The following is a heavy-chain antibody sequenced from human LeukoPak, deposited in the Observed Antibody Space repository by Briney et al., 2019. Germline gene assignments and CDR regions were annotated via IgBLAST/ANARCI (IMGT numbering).Heavy chain of an antibody. D-gene: IGHD1-26*01. CDR3: ARARPGAYYFDY. CDR1: GFTFSSYS. CDR2: ISSSSSYI. Sequence: PGGSLRLSCAASGFTFSSYSMNWVRQAPGKGLEWVSSISSSSSYIYYADSVKGRFTISRDNAKNSLYLQMNSLRAEDTAVYYCARARPGAYYFDYWGQGTLVTVSS. V-gene: IGHV3-21*01. J-gene: IGHJ4*02.